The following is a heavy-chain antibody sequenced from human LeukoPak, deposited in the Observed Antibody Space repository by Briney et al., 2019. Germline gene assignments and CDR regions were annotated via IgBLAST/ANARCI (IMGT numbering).Heavy chain of an antibody. CDR2: IYYSGST. CDR1: GGSISSSSYY. CDR3: ARKAYSSSWYYYYGMDV. Sequence: PSETLSLTCTVSGGSISSSSYYWGWVRQPPGKGLEWIGYIYYSGSTNYNPSLKSRVTISVDTSKNQFSLKLSSVTAADTAVYYCARKAYSSSWYYYYGMDVWGQGTTVTVSS. J-gene: IGHJ6*02. V-gene: IGHV4-61*05. D-gene: IGHD6-13*01.